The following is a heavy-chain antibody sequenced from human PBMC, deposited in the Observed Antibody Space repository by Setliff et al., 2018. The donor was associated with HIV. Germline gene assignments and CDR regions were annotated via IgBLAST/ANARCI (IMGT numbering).Heavy chain of an antibody. CDR2: IIPVFGSA. V-gene: IGHV1-69*05. CDR1: GGTFSTSA. J-gene: IGHJ5*02. CDR3: ARQKASEYSSSFWFDP. Sequence: SVKVSCKASGGTFSTSAISWVRQAPGRGLEWMGGIIPVFGSAHYAQKFQDRITITTDESTSSVFVELSNLRSEDTAVYYCARQKASEYSSSFWFDPWGQGTLVTVSS. D-gene: IGHD6-6*01.